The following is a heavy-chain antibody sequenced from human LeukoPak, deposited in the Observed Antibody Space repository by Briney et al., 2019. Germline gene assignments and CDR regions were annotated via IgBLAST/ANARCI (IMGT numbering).Heavy chain of an antibody. V-gene: IGHV4-39*01. Sequence: SETLSLTCTVSGGSISSSSYYWGWIRQPPGKGLEWIGSIYYSGSTYYNPSLKSRVTISVDTSKNQFSLKLSSVTAADTAVYYCARQARDTAMVLDWFDPWGQGTLVTVSS. CDR1: GGSISSSSYY. CDR3: ARQARDTAMVLDWFDP. D-gene: IGHD5-18*01. J-gene: IGHJ5*02. CDR2: IYYSGST.